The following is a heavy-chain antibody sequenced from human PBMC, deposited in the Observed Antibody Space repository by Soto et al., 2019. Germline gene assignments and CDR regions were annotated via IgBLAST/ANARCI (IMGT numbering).Heavy chain of an antibody. J-gene: IGHJ4*02. D-gene: IGHD1-1*01. CDR2: IAYDANDI. CDR3: AGGPRYSAYWQNLDY. V-gene: IGHV3-30*03. CDR1: GFTFSASA. Sequence: GGSLRLSCAASGFTFSASAIHWVRQAPGKGLEWVAVIAYDANDIFYAASVKGRFTISRDNSNNTLYLQMDGLRVEDTAVYYGAGGPRYSAYWQNLDYWGPGTQVTVSS.